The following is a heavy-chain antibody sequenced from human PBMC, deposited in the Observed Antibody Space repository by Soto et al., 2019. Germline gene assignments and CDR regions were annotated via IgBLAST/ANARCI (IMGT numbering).Heavy chain of an antibody. CDR3: ARLVFHCLRGSCDDYSFYGLDV. D-gene: IGHD2-15*01. CDR1: GGTISSTDHY. CDR2: IYFAGST. V-gene: IGHV4-39*01. Sequence: SETLSLTCTVSGGTISSTDHYWGWVRQPPGKGLEWLGSIYFAGSTFHNPALKSRATISVDTSRNQFSLRLTTVTASDTAVYYCARLVFHCLRGSCDDYSFYGLDVWGQGATVTVSS. J-gene: IGHJ6*02.